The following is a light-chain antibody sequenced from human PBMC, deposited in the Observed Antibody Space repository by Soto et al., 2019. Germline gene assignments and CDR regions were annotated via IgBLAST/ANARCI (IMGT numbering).Light chain of an antibody. CDR1: QSVSGSY. V-gene: IGKV3-20*01. CDR3: QQYGSSIT. CDR2: GAS. J-gene: IGKJ5*01. Sequence: EILLTQYPGTLSLSPGERATLSCRASQSVSGSYLAWHQQKPGQAPRLLIYGASSRATGIPDRFSGSGSGTDFTLTINRLEPEDFAVYYCQQYGSSITFGQGTLLEIK.